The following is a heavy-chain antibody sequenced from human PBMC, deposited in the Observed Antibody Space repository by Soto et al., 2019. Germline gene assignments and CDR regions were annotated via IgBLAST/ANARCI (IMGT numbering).Heavy chain of an antibody. D-gene: IGHD3-22*01. CDR1: GYPISGDYY. CDR2: TFYSGST. J-gene: IGHJ4*02. Sequence: QVQLQESGPRLVRPSATLSLTCNVSGYPISGDYYWTWIRQPPVKGLEWIGDTFYSGSTYYNPSLRGRVTMSVDTSKNQFSLRLSSVTAADTAVYYRVREGVGVDSSGYPSRYCDFWGQGILVTVSS. V-gene: IGHV4-30-4*01. CDR3: VREGVGVDSSGYPSRYCDF.